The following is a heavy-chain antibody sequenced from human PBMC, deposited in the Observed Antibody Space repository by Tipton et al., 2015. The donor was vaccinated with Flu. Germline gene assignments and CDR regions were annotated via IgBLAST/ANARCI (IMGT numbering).Heavy chain of an antibody. CDR2: ITGSGGST. Sequence: TASGFNFSNYAMSWVRQAPGKGLEWVSDITGSGGSTNYADSVKGRFTISRDNSNNTLYLQMNSLRAEDTAVYYCAKERGLGVVVPAAINYWGQGTQVTVSS. J-gene: IGHJ4*02. V-gene: IGHV3-23*01. CDR1: GFNFSNYA. CDR3: AKERGLGVVVPAAINY. D-gene: IGHD2-2*02.